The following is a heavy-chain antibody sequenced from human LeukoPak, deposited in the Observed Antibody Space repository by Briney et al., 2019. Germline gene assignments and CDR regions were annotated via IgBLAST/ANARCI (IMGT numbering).Heavy chain of an antibody. J-gene: IGHJ4*02. V-gene: IGHV1-46*01. CDR3: ARVGRSTYYDSSGYYYKY. D-gene: IGHD3-22*01. CDR1: GYTFTSYY. CDR2: INPRGGST. Sequence: ASVKVSCKASGYTFTSYYMRWVGQAPGQGLEWMGIINPRGGSTSYAQKFQGRVTMTRDTSTSTVYMELSSLRSEDTAVYYCARVGRSTYYDSSGYYYKYWGQGTLVTVSS.